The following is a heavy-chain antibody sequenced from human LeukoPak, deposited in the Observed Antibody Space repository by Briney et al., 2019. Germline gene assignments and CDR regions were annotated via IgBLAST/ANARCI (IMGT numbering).Heavy chain of an antibody. Sequence: GGSLRLSCVASGFTFSNYWIHWVRQGPGKGLEWVSRINNDGSETIYADAVKGRFTFSRDNSKNTLYLQMNSLRAEDTAVYYCAKALRVGGTDDAFDIWGQGTMVTVSS. CDR3: AKALRVGGTDDAFDI. CDR2: INNDGSET. CDR1: GFTFSNYW. D-gene: IGHD1-26*01. J-gene: IGHJ3*02. V-gene: IGHV3-74*01.